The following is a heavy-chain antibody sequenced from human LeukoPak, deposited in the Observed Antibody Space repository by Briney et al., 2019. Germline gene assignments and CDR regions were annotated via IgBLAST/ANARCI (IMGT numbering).Heavy chain of an antibody. D-gene: IGHD2-21*01. Sequence: GGSLRLSCAASGFSFSTYGMHWVRQAPGKGLEWVAFIRYDGINKFYADSVKGRFTISRDTSKNTLFLEMSSLRAEDMAVYYCAKSHVIASYVGDYWGQGTLVTVSS. CDR1: GFSFSTYG. V-gene: IGHV3-30*02. CDR3: AKSHVIASYVGDY. CDR2: IRYDGINK. J-gene: IGHJ4*02.